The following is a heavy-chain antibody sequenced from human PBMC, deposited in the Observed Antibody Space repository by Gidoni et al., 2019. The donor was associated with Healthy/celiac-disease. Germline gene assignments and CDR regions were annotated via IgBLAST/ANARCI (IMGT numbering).Heavy chain of an antibody. D-gene: IGHD4-4*01. CDR1: GYTFTSHY. CDR2: INPSGGST. CDR3: AREPTGRMTTVTTGDLYYYYYYGMDV. J-gene: IGHJ6*02. Sequence: QVQLVQSGAEVKKPGASVKVSCKASGYTFTSHYMHWSLQAPGQGLEWMGIINPSGGSTSYAQKYQGRVTMTSDTSTSTVYMELSSLRSEDTAVYYCAREPTGRMTTVTTGDLYYYYYYGMDVWGQGTTVTVSS. V-gene: IGHV1-46*01.